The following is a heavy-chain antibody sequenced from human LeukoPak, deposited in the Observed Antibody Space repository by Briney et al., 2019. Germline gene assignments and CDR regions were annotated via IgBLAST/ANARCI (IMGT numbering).Heavy chain of an antibody. Sequence: PGGSLRLSCAASGVTLSSYSINWVRQAPGKGLEWVSHISLSSSTNHYADSVKGRFTISRDNARNLVYLQMNSLRDDDTAVYYCSTAKFDYWGQGTLVTVSP. V-gene: IGHV3-48*02. CDR2: ISLSSSTN. CDR1: GVTLSSYS. CDR3: STAKFDY. J-gene: IGHJ4*02.